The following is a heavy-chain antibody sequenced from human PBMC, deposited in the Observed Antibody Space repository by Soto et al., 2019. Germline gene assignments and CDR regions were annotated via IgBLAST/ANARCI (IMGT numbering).Heavy chain of an antibody. V-gene: IGHV3-13*05. Sequence: PVGSLGLSCADSGFTFSSSDMHWVRQATGKGLEWVSGIGSAGDPYYAGSVKGRFTISRENAKNSLYLQMNSLRAGDTAVYYCARWNWQQLAFDYWGQGTLVTVSS. CDR1: GFTFSSSD. CDR3: ARWNWQQLAFDY. J-gene: IGHJ4*02. D-gene: IGHD6-13*01. CDR2: IGSAGDP.